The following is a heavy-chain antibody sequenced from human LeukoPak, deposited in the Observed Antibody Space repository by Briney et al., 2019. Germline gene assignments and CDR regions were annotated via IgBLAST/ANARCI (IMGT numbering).Heavy chain of an antibody. D-gene: IGHD2-2*01. CDR2: IYHSGST. Sequence: PSETLSLTCTVSGGSVSSGGYSWSWIRQPPGKGLEWIGYIYHSGSTYYNPSLKSRVTISVDRSTNQFSLKLSSVTAADTAVYYCARGVPAALGSFDYWGQGTLVTVSS. J-gene: IGHJ4*02. CDR3: ARGVPAALGSFDY. CDR1: GGSVSSGGYS. V-gene: IGHV4-30-2*01.